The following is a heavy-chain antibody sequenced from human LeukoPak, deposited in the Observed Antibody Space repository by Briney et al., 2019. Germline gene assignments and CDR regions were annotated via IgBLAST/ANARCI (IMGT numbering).Heavy chain of an antibody. V-gene: IGHV3-7*01. D-gene: IGHD3-10*01. Sequence: GGSLRLSCAASGFTFSSYWMSWVRQAPGKGLEWVANIKQDGSEKYYVDSVKGRFTISRDNAKNSLYLQMNSLRAEDTAVYYCARDRPIAWVRGVLFDYWGQGTLVTVSS. CDR1: GFTFSSYW. CDR2: IKQDGSEK. J-gene: IGHJ4*02. CDR3: ARDRPIAWVRGVLFDY.